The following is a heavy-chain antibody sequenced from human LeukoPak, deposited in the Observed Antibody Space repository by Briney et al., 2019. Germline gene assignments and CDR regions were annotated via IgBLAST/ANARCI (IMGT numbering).Heavy chain of an antibody. D-gene: IGHD2-21*02. CDR3: ARRLQSGGYYYYSIDV. V-gene: IGHV1-69*13. Sequence: SVKVSCKASGGTFNIDALNWVRQAPGQGLEWLGGITPIFGTPSYAQKFKGRVTITADESTNTGYMEPSSLRSEDTAVYYCARRLQSGGYYYYSIDVWGPGTTVAVSS. CDR1: GGTFNIDA. CDR2: ITPIFGTP. J-gene: IGHJ6*02.